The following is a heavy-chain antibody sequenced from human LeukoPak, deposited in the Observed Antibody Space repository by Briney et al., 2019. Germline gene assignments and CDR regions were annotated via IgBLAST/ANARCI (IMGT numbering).Heavy chain of an antibody. CDR2: IYTSGGT. Sequence: PESLSLTCTVSAGSISSYYWSWIRHPAGKGLEWIGRIYTSGGTNYNPSFKSRVTMSVDTSKNQFSLKLSSVTAADTAVDYFAREGPLYDTINYYGMDVWGQGTTVTVSS. J-gene: IGHJ6*02. CDR3: AREGPLYDTINYYGMDV. D-gene: IGHD3-9*01. V-gene: IGHV4-4*07. CDR1: AGSISSYY.